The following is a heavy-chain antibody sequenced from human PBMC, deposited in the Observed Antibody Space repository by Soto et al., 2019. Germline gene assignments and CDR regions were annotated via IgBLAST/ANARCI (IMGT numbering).Heavy chain of an antibody. Sequence: SETLSLTCAVSGYSISSGYYWGWIRQPPGKGLEWIGSIYHSGSTYYNPSLKSRVTISVDTSKNQFSLKLSSVTAADTAVYYCATTTSSPYYYYGMDVWGQGTMVTVSS. D-gene: IGHD4-17*01. CDR2: IYHSGST. CDR3: ATTTSSPYYYYGMDV. J-gene: IGHJ6*02. V-gene: IGHV4-38-2*01. CDR1: GYSISSGYY.